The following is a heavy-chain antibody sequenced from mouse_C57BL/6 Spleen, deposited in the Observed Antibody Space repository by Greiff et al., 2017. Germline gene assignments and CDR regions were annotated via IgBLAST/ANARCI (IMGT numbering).Heavy chain of an antibody. CDR3: ARTGDY. CDR2: IDPSDSYT. V-gene: IGHV1-50*01. Sequence: QVQLQQPGAELVKPGASVKLSCKASGYTFTSYWMPWVKQRPGQGLEWIGAIDPSDSYTNYNQKFKGKATLTEDTSTSTAYMQPSSLTSEGSAVYYCARTGDYWGQGTTLTVSS. CDR1: GYTFTSYW. J-gene: IGHJ2*01.